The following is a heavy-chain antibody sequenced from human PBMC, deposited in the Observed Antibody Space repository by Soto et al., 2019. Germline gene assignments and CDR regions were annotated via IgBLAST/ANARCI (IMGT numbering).Heavy chain of an antibody. D-gene: IGHD3-9*01. V-gene: IGHV4-34*01. CDR2: INHSGST. Sequence: ETLSLNCAVNGRSIIAYYWGWISSHPGKGLEWIGEINHSGSTNYNPSLKSRVTISVDTSKNQFSLKLSSVTAADTAVYYCARDYDILTGYGSRMDVWGQGTTVT. CDR3: ARDYDILTGYGSRMDV. J-gene: IGHJ6*02. CDR1: GRSIIAYY.